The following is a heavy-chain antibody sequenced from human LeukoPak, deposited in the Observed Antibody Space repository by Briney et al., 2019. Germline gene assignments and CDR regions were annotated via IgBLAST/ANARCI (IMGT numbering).Heavy chain of an antibody. V-gene: IGHV3-33*01. J-gene: IGHJ4*02. Sequence: GGSLRLSCAASGFTFSSYGMHWVRQAPGKGLEWVALLWYDGSSKHYADSVRGRFTISRDNSKNTLYLQMNSLRAEDTAVYYCARDFELSHWGQGTLVTVSS. D-gene: IGHD3-16*02. CDR3: ARDFELSH. CDR2: LWYDGSSK. CDR1: GFTFSSYG.